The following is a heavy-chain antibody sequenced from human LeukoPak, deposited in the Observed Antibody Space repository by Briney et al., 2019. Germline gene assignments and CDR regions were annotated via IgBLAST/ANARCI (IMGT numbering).Heavy chain of an antibody. CDR3: VRTPPNWGFDY. J-gene: IGHJ4*02. Sequence: ASVKVSCKASGYTFTSYGISWVRQATGQGLEWLGWMSPNSSDTGYAQKFQGRVSMTSDSSISTAYMELSSLRSEDTAIYYCVRTPPNWGFDYWGQGTLVTVSS. D-gene: IGHD7-27*01. V-gene: IGHV1-8*02. CDR1: GYTFTSYG. CDR2: MSPNSSDT.